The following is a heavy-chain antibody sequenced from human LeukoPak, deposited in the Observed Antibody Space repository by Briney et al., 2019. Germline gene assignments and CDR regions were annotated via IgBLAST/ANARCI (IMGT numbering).Heavy chain of an antibody. CDR3: ARTVAGHYYYYMDV. V-gene: IGHV1-69*06. J-gene: IGHJ6*03. CDR2: IIPIFGTA. Sequence: SVKVSCKASGYTFSSYAISWVRQAPGQGLEWMGGIIPIFGTANYAQKFQGRVTITADKSTSTAYMELSSLRSEDTAVYYCARTVAGHYYYYMDVWGKGTTVTVSS. CDR1: GYTFSSYA. D-gene: IGHD6-19*01.